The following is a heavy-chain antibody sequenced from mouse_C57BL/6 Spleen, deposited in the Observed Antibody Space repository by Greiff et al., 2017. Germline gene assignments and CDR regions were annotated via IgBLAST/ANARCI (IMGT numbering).Heavy chain of an antibody. CDR2: IYWDDDK. Sequence: QVPLQVSGPGLLQSSQTLSLSCSFSGFSLSTSCMGVSWLRQPSGKGLEWLAHIYWDDDKRYNPFLKSRLTISKDPSRNQVFLNVTSVDTAETATYYCARRRYYDSRGDFDVWGTGTTVTVSS. V-gene: IGHV8-12*01. CDR1: GFSLSTSCMG. CDR3: ARRRYYDSRGDFDV. J-gene: IGHJ1*03. D-gene: IGHD1-1*01.